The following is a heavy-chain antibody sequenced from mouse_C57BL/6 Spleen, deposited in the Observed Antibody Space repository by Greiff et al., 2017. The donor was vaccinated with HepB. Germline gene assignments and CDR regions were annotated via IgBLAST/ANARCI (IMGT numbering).Heavy chain of an antibody. J-gene: IGHJ2*02. CDR1: GYTFTDYW. D-gene: IGHD3-2*02. Sequence: VQLQQSGAELAKPGASVKLSCKASGYTFTDYWMHWVKQRPGQGLEWIGYINPSSGYTKYNQKFKGKATLTADKSSSTAYMELSSLTSEDSAVYYCARRSISGVGYFDYWGQGTSLTVSS. CDR3: ARRSISGVGYFDY. V-gene: IGHV1-7*01. CDR2: INPSSGYT.